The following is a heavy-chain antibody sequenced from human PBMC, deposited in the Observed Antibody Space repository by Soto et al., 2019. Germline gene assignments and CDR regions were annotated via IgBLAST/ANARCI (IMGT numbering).Heavy chain of an antibody. D-gene: IGHD3-10*01. CDR1: GGSFSGYY. V-gene: IGHV4-34*01. Sequence: QVQLQQWGAGLLKPSETLSLTCAVYGGSFSGYYWSWIRQPPGKGLEWIGEINHSGSTNYNPSLKSRVTISVDTSKNQFSLKLSSVTAADTAVYYCARGHQYYYGSGSHYWGWYFDLWGRGTLVTVSS. CDR2: INHSGST. J-gene: IGHJ2*01. CDR3: ARGHQYYYGSGSHYWGWYFDL.